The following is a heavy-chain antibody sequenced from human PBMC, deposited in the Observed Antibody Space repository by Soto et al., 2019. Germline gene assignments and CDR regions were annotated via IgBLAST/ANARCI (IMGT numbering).Heavy chain of an antibody. CDR2: IIPIFGTA. Sequence: SVKVSCKASGGTFSSYAISWVRQAPGQGLEWMGGIIPIFGTANYAQKFQGRVTITADESTSTAYMELSSLRSEDTAVYYCASSQERGYSYGYPQLWGQGTLVTVSS. J-gene: IGHJ4*02. CDR1: GGTFSSYA. D-gene: IGHD5-18*01. CDR3: ASSQERGYSYGYPQL. V-gene: IGHV1-69*13.